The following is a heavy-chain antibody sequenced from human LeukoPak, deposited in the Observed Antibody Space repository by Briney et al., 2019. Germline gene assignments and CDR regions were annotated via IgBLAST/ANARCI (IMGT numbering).Heavy chain of an antibody. CDR2: IYYSGST. V-gene: IGHV4-59*08. CDR3: ARGDYYDSRGFDY. J-gene: IGHJ4*02. D-gene: IGHD3-22*01. CDR1: GGSISSYY. Sequence: SETLSLTCTASGGSISSYYWSWIRQPPGKGLEWIGYIYYSGSTNYNPSLKSRVTISVDTSKNQFSLKLSSVTAADTAVYYCARGDYYDSRGFDYWGQGTLVTVSS.